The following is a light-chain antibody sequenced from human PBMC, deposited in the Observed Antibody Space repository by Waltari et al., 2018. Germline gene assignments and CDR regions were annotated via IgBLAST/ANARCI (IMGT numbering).Light chain of an antibody. V-gene: IGKV2-28*01. CDR2: LGS. Sequence: EIVMTQSPLSLPVTPGEPASISCRSSQSLLHSNGYNYLDWYLQKPGQSPQLLIYLGSNRASGVPDRISGSGSGTDFTLKISRVEAEDVGVYYCMQGLQSPGTFGHGTKVEIK. J-gene: IGKJ1*01. CDR3: MQGLQSPGT. CDR1: QSLLHSNGYNY.